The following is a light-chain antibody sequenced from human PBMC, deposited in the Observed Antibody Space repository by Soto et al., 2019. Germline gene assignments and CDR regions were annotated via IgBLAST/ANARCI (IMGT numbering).Light chain of an antibody. V-gene: IGKV3-20*01. J-gene: IGKJ1*01. CDR1: QSVSSNY. Sequence: EIVLTQSPGTLSLSPGERSTLSCRASQSVSSNYVAWYQQKPGQAPRLLVYGASGRATGIPDRFSGSGSGTDFTLTISRLGPEDFAVYYCQQYGSSRWTFGQGTKVDIK. CDR2: GAS. CDR3: QQYGSSRWT.